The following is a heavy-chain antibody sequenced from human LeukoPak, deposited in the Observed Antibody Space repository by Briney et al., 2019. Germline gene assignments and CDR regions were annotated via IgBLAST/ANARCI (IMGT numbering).Heavy chain of an antibody. CDR2: IYYSGST. V-gene: IGHV4-59*06. J-gene: IGHJ4*02. D-gene: IGHD3-9*01. CDR3: ARGVNFDWLFYDY. Sequence: PSETLSLTCTVSGGSISSYYWSWIQQPPGKGLEWIGYIYYSGSTYYNPSLKSRVTISVDTSKNQYSLKLSSVTAADTAVYYCARGVNFDWLFYDYWGQGTLVTVSS. CDR1: GGSISSYY.